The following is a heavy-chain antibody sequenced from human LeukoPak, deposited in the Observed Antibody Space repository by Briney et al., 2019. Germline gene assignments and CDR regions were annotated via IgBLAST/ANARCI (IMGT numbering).Heavy chain of an antibody. CDR2: FTSMSRTI. CDR3: VRGLSGVSSWYFDL. CDR1: GFTFSSYW. J-gene: IGHJ2*01. D-gene: IGHD7-27*01. Sequence: GGSLRLSCVASGFTFSSYWMHWVRQDPRKGLEWVSSFTSMSRTIYYADSVRGRFTISRDISKNTLYLQMNDLGAEDTALYYCVRGLSGVSSWYFDLWGRGTLVSVSS. V-gene: IGHV3-21*04.